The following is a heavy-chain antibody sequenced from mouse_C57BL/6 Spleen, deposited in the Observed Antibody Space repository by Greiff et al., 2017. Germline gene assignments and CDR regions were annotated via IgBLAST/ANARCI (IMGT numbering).Heavy chain of an antibody. V-gene: IGHV1-69*01. J-gene: IGHJ4*01. CDR2: IDPSDSYT. Sequence: QVQLQQPGAELVMPGASVKLSCTASGYTFTSYWMHWVKQRPGQGLEWIGEIDPSDSYTNYTQKFKGKFTLSVDNASSTACMQLSSLTSEDSAVYYCARGGVLYAMDYRGQGASVTVSS. CDR1: GYTFTSYW. CDR3: ARGGVLYAMDY.